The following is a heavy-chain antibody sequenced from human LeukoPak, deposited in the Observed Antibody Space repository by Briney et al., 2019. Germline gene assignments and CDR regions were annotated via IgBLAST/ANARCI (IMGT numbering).Heavy chain of an antibody. D-gene: IGHD4-17*01. Sequence: GGSLRLSCAASGFTFSSYSMNWVRQAPGKGLDWVSYISSSSSTIYYADSVKGRFTTSRDNAKNSLYLQMNSLRAEDTAVYYCARGLSDYGVTRFDYWGQGTLVTVSS. V-gene: IGHV3-48*01. CDR3: ARGLSDYGVTRFDY. J-gene: IGHJ4*02. CDR2: ISSSSSTI. CDR1: GFTFSSYS.